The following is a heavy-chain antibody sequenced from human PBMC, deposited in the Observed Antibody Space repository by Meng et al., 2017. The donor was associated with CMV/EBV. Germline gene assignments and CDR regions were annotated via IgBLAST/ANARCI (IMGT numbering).Heavy chain of an antibody. CDR3: AGPTVVGGRPRAFDY. V-gene: IGHV5-51*01. CDR1: GYSFTSYW. J-gene: IGHJ4*02. D-gene: IGHD3-16*01. CDR2: MYPRDSDI. Sequence: GESLKISCKGSGYSFTSYWIGWVRQTPEKGLEWMGIMYPRDSDIRYSPSFQGQITISADKSISTAYLQWSTLKASDTAIYYCAGPTVVGGRPRAFDYWGQGTLVTVSS.